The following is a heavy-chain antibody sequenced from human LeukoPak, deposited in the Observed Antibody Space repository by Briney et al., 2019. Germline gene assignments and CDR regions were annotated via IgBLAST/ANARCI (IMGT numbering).Heavy chain of an antibody. J-gene: IGHJ4*02. Sequence: SETLSLTCTVSGGAISRYYWSWVRQPAGKGLEWMGRFYTGGSTINPSLKSRVTLSVGTSKNQFSLQLSSVTAADTAVYYCARDAGTSGWLLDYWGQGTLVTVSS. D-gene: IGHD6-19*01. CDR3: ARDAGTSGWLLDY. V-gene: IGHV4-4*07. CDR1: GGAISRYY. CDR2: FYTGGST.